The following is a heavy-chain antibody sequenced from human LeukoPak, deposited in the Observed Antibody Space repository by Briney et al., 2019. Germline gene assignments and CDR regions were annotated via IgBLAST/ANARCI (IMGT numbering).Heavy chain of an antibody. CDR2: TYYRSKWYN. CDR1: GDSVSSNRAA. J-gene: IGHJ4*02. V-gene: IGHV6-1*01. CDR3: ARSSRRYSSSWYSDY. D-gene: IGHD6-13*01. Sequence: SQTLSLTCAISGDSVSSNRAAWNWIRQSPSRGLEWLGRTYYRSKWYNDYAVSVESRITINPDTSKNQFSLKLSSVTAADTAVYYCARSSRRYSSSWYSDYWGQGTLVTVSS.